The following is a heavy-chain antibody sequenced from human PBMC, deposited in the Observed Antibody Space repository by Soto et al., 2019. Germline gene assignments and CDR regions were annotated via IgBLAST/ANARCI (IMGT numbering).Heavy chain of an antibody. Sequence: QVQLQESGPGLVKPSETLSLTCTVSGGSISSYYWSWIRQPPGKGLEWIGYIYYSGSTTYNPSLKSRVTISVDTSNNQCSLKLRSVTAADTAVYYCARALAAAGPYDYWGQGTLVTVSS. D-gene: IGHD6-13*01. CDR1: GGSISSYY. V-gene: IGHV4-59*01. CDR2: IYYSGST. J-gene: IGHJ4*02. CDR3: ARALAAAGPYDY.